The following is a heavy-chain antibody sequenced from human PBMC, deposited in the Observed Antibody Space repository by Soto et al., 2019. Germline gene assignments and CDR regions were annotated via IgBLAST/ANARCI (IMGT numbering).Heavy chain of an antibody. V-gene: IGHV3-30*18. CDR3: AKDRWELRSGMDV. CDR2: ISYDGSNK. CDR1: GFTFSNAW. D-gene: IGHD1-26*01. J-gene: IGHJ6*02. Sequence: GGSLRLSCAASGFTFSNAWMSWVRQAPGKGLEWVAVISYDGSNKYYADSVKGRFTISRDNSKNTLYLQMNSLRAEDTAVYYCAKDRWELRSGMDVWGQGTTVTVSS.